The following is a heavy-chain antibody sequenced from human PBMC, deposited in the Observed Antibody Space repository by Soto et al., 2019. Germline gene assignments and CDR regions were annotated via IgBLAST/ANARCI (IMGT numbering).Heavy chain of an antibody. J-gene: IGHJ4*02. CDR3: AKSGWSLINWMEI. Sequence: QMQLVQSGADVTKPGSSVKISCKGSGDTFRGYAITWVRQAPGQGPEWMGGIIPLSGEVDTAQKFRGRVTFTADTSTTTANMELSDLRSDDTAMYYCAKSGWSLINWMEIWGQGTLVIVSS. D-gene: IGHD2-15*01. CDR1: GDTFRGYA. CDR2: IIPLSGEV. V-gene: IGHV1-69*06.